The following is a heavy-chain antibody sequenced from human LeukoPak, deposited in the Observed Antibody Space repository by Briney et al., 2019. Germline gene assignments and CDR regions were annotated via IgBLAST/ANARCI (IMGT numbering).Heavy chain of an antibody. CDR2: IDPSDSYT. J-gene: IGHJ4*02. CDR1: GYSFATYW. D-gene: IGHD6-13*01. V-gene: IGHV5-10-1*01. Sequence: GESLKISCKASGYSFATYWIGWVRQMPGKGLEWMGRIDPSDSYTNYSPSFQGHVTISVDKSISTAYLQWSSLKASDTAMYYCARRDRYSWYSFDYWGQGTLVTVSS. CDR3: ARRDRYSWYSFDY.